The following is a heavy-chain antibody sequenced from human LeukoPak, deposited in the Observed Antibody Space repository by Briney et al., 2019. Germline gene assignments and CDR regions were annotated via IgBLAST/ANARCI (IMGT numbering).Heavy chain of an antibody. V-gene: IGHV1-69*13. Sequence: SVKVSCKASGGTLSSYTITWVRQAPGQGLEWMGGIIPIFGTADYAQKFQGRVTITADESTSTAYMELSSLRSEDTAVYYCAIPGVSDYWGQGTLVTVSS. CDR3: AIPGVSDY. CDR2: IIPIFGTA. CDR1: GGTLSSYT. J-gene: IGHJ4*02.